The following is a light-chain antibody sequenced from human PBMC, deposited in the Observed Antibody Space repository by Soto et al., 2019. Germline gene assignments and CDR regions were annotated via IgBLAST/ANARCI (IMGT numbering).Light chain of an antibody. CDR1: NSGSKR. V-gene: IGLV3-21*01. CDR3: QVWDISSGHVV. CDR2: YDS. J-gene: IGLJ3*02. Sequence: SYELTQPPSVSVAPGKTASVACGGSNSGSKRAHWYQQKSGQAPVFAMYYDSDRPSGIPERFSGSDSGNTATLTISRVEAQDEADYYCQVWDISSGHVVFGGGTKLTVL.